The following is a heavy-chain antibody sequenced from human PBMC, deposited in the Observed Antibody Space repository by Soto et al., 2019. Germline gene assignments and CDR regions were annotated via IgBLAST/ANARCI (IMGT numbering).Heavy chain of an antibody. D-gene: IGHD1-7*01. CDR2: IIPIFGTA. J-gene: IGHJ6*02. CDR1: GCTFSSYA. Sequence: ASVKVSCKASGCTFSSYAISWVRQAPGQGLEWMGGIIPIFGTANYAQKFQGRVTITADESTSTAYMELSSPRSEDTAVYYCASVTYNWNYAKLGFYGMDVWGQGTTVTVSS. CDR3: ASVTYNWNYAKLGFYGMDV. V-gene: IGHV1-69*13.